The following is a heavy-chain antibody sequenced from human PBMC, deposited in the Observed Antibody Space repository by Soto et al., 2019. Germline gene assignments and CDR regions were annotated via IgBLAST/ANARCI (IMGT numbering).Heavy chain of an antibody. J-gene: IGHJ4*01. CDR3: ARGEQYSGRIFDY. V-gene: IGHV6-1*01. D-gene: IGHD1-26*01. Sequence: PSQTLSLTCAITGDSVSSNSAGWSWVRQSPSRGLEWLGRTYYRSKWYYEYAVSVRGRITINPDTSKDQYSLQLNSVTPEDAAVYFCARGEQYSGRIFDYWGQGTLVTVSS. CDR1: GDSVSSNSAG. CDR2: TYYRSKWYY.